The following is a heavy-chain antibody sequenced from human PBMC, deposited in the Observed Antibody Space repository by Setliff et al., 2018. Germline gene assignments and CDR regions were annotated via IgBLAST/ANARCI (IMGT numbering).Heavy chain of an antibody. Sequence: SETLSLTCTVSGGSISSYYWSWIRQPPGKGLEWIGYIYYSGSTNYNPSLKSRVTISVDTSKNQFSLKLSSVTAADTAVYYCAREWNYYDSSGYGYAFDIWGQGTRVTVS. D-gene: IGHD3-22*01. J-gene: IGHJ3*02. V-gene: IGHV4-59*01. CDR1: GGSISSYY. CDR2: IYYSGST. CDR3: AREWNYYDSSGYGYAFDI.